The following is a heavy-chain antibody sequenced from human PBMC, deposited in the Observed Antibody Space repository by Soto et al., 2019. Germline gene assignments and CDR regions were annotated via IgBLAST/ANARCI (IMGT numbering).Heavy chain of an antibody. CDR1: GYTFTSYA. CDR2: INAGNGNT. V-gene: IGHV1-3*01. Sequence: QVQLVQSGAEVKKPGASVKVSCKASGYTFTSYAMHWVRQAPGQRLEWMGWINAGNGNTKYSQKFQGRVTITRDTSASTAYMERSRLRSDATALYYCARERGDSPDYWGQGTLVTVSS. J-gene: IGHJ4*02. CDR3: ARERGDSPDY.